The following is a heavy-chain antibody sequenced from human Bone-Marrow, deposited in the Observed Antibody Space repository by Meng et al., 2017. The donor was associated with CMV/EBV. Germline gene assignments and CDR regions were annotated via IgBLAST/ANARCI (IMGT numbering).Heavy chain of an antibody. Sequence: GGSLRLSCVASGFRFTSYAVSWVRQAPGKGLQWVSGITNSGDYTYYADSVKGRFTISRDNSRNTLSLQMNSLRAEDTAVYYCAKDMYDTRVKRFAYWGQGPRVTFSS. CDR2: ITNSGDYT. CDR1: GFRFTSYA. V-gene: IGHV3-23*01. J-gene: IGHJ4*02. D-gene: IGHD3-9*01. CDR3: AKDMYDTRVKRFAY.